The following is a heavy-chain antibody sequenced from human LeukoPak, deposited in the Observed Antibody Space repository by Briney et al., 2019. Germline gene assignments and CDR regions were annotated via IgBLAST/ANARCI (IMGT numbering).Heavy chain of an antibody. V-gene: IGHV3-21*01. Sequence: PGGSLRLSCAASGFTFSDAWMSWVRQAPGKGLEWVSCISSSSSYIYNADSVEGRFTISRDNAKNSLYLQMNSLRVEDTAVYYCARAHNWKYGTFDYWGQGTLVTVSS. CDR3: ARAHNWKYGTFDY. J-gene: IGHJ4*02. CDR1: GFTFSDAW. D-gene: IGHD1-20*01. CDR2: ISSSSSYI.